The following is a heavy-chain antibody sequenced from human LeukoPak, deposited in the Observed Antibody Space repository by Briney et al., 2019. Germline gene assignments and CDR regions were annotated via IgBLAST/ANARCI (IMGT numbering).Heavy chain of an antibody. CDR1: GGTFSSYD. CDR3: ASIGGGGYYYMDV. Sequence: ASVKVSCKASGGTFSSYDISWVRQAPGQGLEWMGGIIPIFGTANYAQKFQGRVTITTDESTSTAYMELSSLRSEDTAVYYCASIGGGGYYYMDVWGKGTTVTVSS. D-gene: IGHD3-16*01. J-gene: IGHJ6*03. CDR2: IIPIFGTA. V-gene: IGHV1-69*05.